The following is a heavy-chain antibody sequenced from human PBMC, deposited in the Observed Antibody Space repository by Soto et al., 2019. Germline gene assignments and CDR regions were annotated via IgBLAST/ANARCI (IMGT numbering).Heavy chain of an antibody. D-gene: IGHD5-18*01. Sequence: GEPLKISCKGSGYSFTSYLISWVRQMPGKGLEWIGRIDPSDSQTYYSPSFRGHVTISATKSITTVFLQWSSLRASDTAMYYCGGQIQDSDTDPNFKYYFDSWGQGTPVNVSS. J-gene: IGHJ4*02. V-gene: IGHV5-10-1*01. CDR3: GGQIQDSDTDPNFKYYFDS. CDR2: IDPSDSQT. CDR1: GYSFTSYL.